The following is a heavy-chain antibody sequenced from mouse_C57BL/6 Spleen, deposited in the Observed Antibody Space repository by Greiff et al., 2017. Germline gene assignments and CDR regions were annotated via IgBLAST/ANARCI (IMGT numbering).Heavy chain of an antibody. CDR2: IDPENGDT. Sequence: EVKLQQSGAELVRPGASVKLSCTASGFTFKNDYMHWVKQRPEQGLEWIGWIDPENGDTEYDSKFQGKATITADTSSNTAYLQLSILTSEDTAVYYCTNYYGSSYDYWYFDVWGTGTTVTVSS. D-gene: IGHD1-1*01. J-gene: IGHJ1*03. CDR3: TNYYGSSYDYWYFDV. CDR1: GFTFKNDY. V-gene: IGHV14-4*01.